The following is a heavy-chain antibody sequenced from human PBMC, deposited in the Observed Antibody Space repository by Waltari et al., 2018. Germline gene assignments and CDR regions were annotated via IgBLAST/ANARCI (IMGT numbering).Heavy chain of an antibody. J-gene: IGHJ4*02. D-gene: IGHD2-2*01. CDR3: AREPNQYCSSTSCYPL. Sequence: QVQLQESGPGLVKPSQTLSLTCTVSGGSISSGGYYWSWIRQHPGKGLEWIGYIYYSGSTYYNPSLKSLVTISVDTSKNQFSLKLSSVTAADTAVYYCAREPNQYCSSTSCYPLWGQGTLVTVSS. CDR2: IYYSGST. V-gene: IGHV4-31*01. CDR1: GGSISSGGYY.